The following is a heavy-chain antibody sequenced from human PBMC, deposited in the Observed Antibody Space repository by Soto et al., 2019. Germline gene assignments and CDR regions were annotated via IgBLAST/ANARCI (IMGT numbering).Heavy chain of an antibody. V-gene: IGHV1-24*01. CDR3: ATDRKIVPIYDYVWGSYRHYYYYYGMDV. CDR1: GYTLTELS. CDR2: FDPEDGET. Sequence: ASVKVSCKVSGYTLTELSMHWVRQAPGKGLEWMGGFDPEDGETIYAQKFQGRVTMTEDTSTDAAYMELSSLRSEDTAVYYWATDRKIVPIYDYVWGSYRHYYYYYGMDVWGQGTTVTVSS. D-gene: IGHD3-16*02. J-gene: IGHJ6*02.